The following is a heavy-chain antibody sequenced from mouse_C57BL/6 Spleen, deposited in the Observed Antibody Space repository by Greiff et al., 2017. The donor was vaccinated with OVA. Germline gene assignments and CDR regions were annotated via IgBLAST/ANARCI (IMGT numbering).Heavy chain of an antibody. D-gene: IGHD3-1*01. V-gene: IGHV1-15*01. J-gene: IGHJ2*01. CDR2: IDPETGGT. CDR1: GYTFTDYE. CDR3: ASRAGPLDY. Sequence: QVQLQQSGAELVRPGASVTLSCKASGYTFTDYEMHWVKQTPVHGLEWIGAIDPETGGTAYNQKFKGKAILTADKSSSTAYMELRSLTSEDSAVYYCASRAGPLDYWGQGTTLTVSS.